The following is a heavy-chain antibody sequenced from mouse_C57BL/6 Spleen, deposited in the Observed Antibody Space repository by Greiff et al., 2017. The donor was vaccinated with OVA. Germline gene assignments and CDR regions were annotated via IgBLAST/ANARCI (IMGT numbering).Heavy chain of an antibody. D-gene: IGHD1-2*01. Sequence: EVKLQESGGGLVKPGGSLKLSCAASGFTFSDYGMHWVRQAPEKGLEWVAYISSGSSTIYYADTVKGRFTISRDNAKNTLFLQMTSLRSEDTAMYYCARGYVGYYWYFDVWGTGTTVTVSS. J-gene: IGHJ1*03. CDR1: GFTFSDYG. CDR2: ISSGSSTI. V-gene: IGHV5-17*01. CDR3: ARGYVGYYWYFDV.